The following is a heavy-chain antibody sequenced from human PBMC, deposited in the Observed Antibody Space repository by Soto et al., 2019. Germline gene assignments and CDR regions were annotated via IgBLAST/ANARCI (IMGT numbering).Heavy chain of an antibody. CDR2: INAGNGNT. Sequence: ASVKLSCTASGYTFTSYAMHWVRQAPGQRLEWMGWINAGNGNTKYSQKFQGRVTITRDTSASTAYMELSSLRSEDTAVYYCARTDRYYYRGDYGFDIWGQGTMVTVSS. CDR3: ARTDRYYYRGDYGFDI. J-gene: IGHJ3*02. CDR1: GYTFTSYA. V-gene: IGHV1-3*01. D-gene: IGHD4-17*01.